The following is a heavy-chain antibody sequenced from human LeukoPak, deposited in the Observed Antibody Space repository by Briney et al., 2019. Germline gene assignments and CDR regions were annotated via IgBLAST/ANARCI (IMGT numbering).Heavy chain of an antibody. CDR2: ISGSGGST. CDR1: GFTFRSYA. Sequence: GGSLRLSCAASGFTFRSYALSWVRQAPRRGLEWVSAISGSGGSTYYADSVKGRFTISRDNSKNTLYLQMHSLRAEDTAVYYCEKDPFKYYYDSSGYYDYWGQGTLVTVSS. CDR3: EKDPFKYYYDSSGYYDY. V-gene: IGHV3-23*01. D-gene: IGHD3-22*01. J-gene: IGHJ4*02.